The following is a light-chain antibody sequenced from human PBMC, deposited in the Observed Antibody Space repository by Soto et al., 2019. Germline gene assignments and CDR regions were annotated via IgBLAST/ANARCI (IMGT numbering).Light chain of an antibody. Sequence: DIVLTQSPATLALSPGERATISCRASQSVTSTYLAWYQQKPGQAPRLLIYGACSRAIGIPGRFSGSVSGSDFILTINRLEPEDFAVYYCQQYGSSHTFGQGTRLEIK. CDR1: QSVTSTY. CDR2: GAC. CDR3: QQYGSSHT. V-gene: IGKV3-20*01. J-gene: IGKJ5*01.